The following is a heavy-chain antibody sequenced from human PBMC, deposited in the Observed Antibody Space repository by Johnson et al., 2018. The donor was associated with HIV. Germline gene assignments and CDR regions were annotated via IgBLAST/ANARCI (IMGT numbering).Heavy chain of an antibody. CDR1: GFTVSSNY. V-gene: IGHV3-66*01. J-gene: IGHJ3*02. D-gene: IGHD5-12*01. CDR3: AKDRWLRLPGAEFFCDI. CDR2: IYRGGST. Sequence: VQLVESGGGLVQPGGSLRLSCAASGFTVSSNYMSWVRQAPGKGLEWVSVIYRGGSTYYADSVKGRFTISRDNSKNTLYLQMTSLRAEDTAVYYCAKDRWLRLPGAEFFCDIWGQGTMVTVSS.